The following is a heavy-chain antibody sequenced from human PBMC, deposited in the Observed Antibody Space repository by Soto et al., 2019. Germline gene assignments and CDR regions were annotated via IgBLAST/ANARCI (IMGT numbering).Heavy chain of an antibody. CDR1: GGSISSGGYY. Sequence: SETLSLTCTVSGGSISSGGYYWSWIRQHPGKGLEWIGYIYYSGSTYYNPSLKSRVTISVDTSKNQFSLKLSSVTAADTAVYYCARFKEWGEIRYWGQGTLVTVSS. J-gene: IGHJ4*02. CDR3: ARFKEWGEIRY. V-gene: IGHV4-31*03. D-gene: IGHD3-3*01. CDR2: IYYSGST.